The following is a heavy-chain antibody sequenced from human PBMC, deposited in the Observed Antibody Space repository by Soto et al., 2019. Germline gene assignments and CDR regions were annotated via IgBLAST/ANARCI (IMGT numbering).Heavy chain of an antibody. CDR3: TTAPHYRSHSGSYSSGFDYFDY. J-gene: IGHJ4*02. V-gene: IGHV3-15*01. Sequence: EVQLVESGGGLVKPGGSLRRSCAASGFTFSNAWMSWVRQAPGKGLEWVGRIKSKTDGGTTDYAAPVKGRFTISRDDSINTLNLRMNSLKTEDTAVYYCTTAPHYRSHSGSYSSGFDYFDYWGKGTLVTVSS. CDR2: IKSKTDGGTT. D-gene: IGHD1-26*01. CDR1: GFTFSNAW.